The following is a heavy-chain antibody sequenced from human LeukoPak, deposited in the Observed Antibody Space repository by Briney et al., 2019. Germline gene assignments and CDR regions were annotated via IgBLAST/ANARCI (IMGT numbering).Heavy chain of an antibody. Sequence: PGGSLRLSCAASGFTVSSNYMSWVRQAPGKGLEWVSVIYSGGSTYYADSVKGRFTISRDNSKNTLYLQMNSLRAEDTAVCYCAGARSGSYPFDYWGQGTLVTVSS. CDR2: IYSGGST. J-gene: IGHJ4*02. D-gene: IGHD1-26*01. CDR3: AGARSGSYPFDY. V-gene: IGHV3-53*01. CDR1: GFTVSSNY.